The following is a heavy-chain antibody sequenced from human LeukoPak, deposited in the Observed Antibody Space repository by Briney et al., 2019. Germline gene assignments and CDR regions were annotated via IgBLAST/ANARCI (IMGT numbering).Heavy chain of an antibody. CDR2: VSGDGETT. Sequence: GGSLRLSCAASGFTFITYDMIWVRQAPGKGLEWVSAVSGDGETTYYAGSVKGRFTISRDNSKNTVYLQLTSLRAEDTAVYYCARGGYNYCLNYWGQGALVTVSS. J-gene: IGHJ4*02. CDR1: GFTFITYD. D-gene: IGHD5-12*01. CDR3: ARGGYNYCLNY. V-gene: IGHV3-23*01.